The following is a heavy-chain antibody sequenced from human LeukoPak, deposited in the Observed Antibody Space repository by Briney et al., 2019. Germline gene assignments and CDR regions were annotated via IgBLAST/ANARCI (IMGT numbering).Heavy chain of an antibody. CDR3: ARDRDDGGFEY. J-gene: IGHJ4*02. CDR1: GFSFSNYW. CDR2: VKEDGRVK. Sequence: PGGSLRLSCAASGFSFSNYWMSWVRQAPEKELEWVANVKEDGRVKQYMDSVKGRLTISRDNAKNSLYLQMNSLRVEDTAVYYCARDRDDGGFEYWGQGSLVTVSS. V-gene: IGHV3-7*01. D-gene: IGHD4-23*01.